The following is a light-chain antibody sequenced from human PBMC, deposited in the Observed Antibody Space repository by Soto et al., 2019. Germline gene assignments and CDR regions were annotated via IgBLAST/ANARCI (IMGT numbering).Light chain of an antibody. V-gene: IGKV1-5*03. CDR3: QQYNSYPYT. J-gene: IGKJ2*01. CDR1: QSISSW. Sequence: DIQMTQSPSTLSASVGDRVTITCRASQSISSWLAWYQQKPGKAPKLLIYKASSLESGVPSRFSGSGSGTEFTLTISSLLPDDFATDYCQQYNSYPYTFGQGTKLEIK. CDR2: KAS.